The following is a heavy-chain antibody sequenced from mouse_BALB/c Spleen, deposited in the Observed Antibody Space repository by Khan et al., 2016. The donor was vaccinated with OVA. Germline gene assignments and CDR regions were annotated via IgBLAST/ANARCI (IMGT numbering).Heavy chain of an antibody. V-gene: IGHV14-3*02. D-gene: IGHD1-1*01. CDR2: IDPANGYT. Sequence: VQLKESGAELVKPGASVKLSCTTSGFNIKDTYIHWVKQRPEQGLVWIGRIDPANGYTKFDPRFRGKATITTDTSSNTAYLQLSSLTSEDTAVYYCARSTYYDGSYWGQGTLVTVSS. CDR3: ARSTYYDGSY. CDR1: GFNIKDTY. J-gene: IGHJ3*01.